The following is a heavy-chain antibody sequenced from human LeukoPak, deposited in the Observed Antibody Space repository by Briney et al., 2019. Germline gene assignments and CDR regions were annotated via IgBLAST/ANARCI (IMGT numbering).Heavy chain of an antibody. CDR3: ARVKAVSLKETLRDYYGSGSYHAPIDY. J-gene: IGHJ4*02. D-gene: IGHD3-10*01. Sequence: ASVKVSCKASGGTFSSYAISWVRQAPGQGLEWMGWISAYNGNTNYAQKLQGRVTMTTDTSTSTAYMELRSLRSDDTAVYYCARVKAVSLKETLRDYYGSGSYHAPIDYWGQGTLVTVSS. CDR1: GGTFSSYA. V-gene: IGHV1-18*01. CDR2: ISAYNGNT.